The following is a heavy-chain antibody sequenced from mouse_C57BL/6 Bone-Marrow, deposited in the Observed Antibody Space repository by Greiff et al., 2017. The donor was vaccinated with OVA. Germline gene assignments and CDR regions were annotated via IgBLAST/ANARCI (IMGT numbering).Heavy chain of an antibody. CDR3: ASQVSYDSYYFDY. V-gene: IGHV14-2*01. Sequence: VQLQQSGAELVKPGASVKLSCTASGFNIKDYYMHWVKQRPEQGLEWIGRIDPEDGETKYAPKFQGKATITADTSSNTAYLQLSSLTSEDTAVYYWASQVSYDSYYFDYWGQGTTLTVSS. J-gene: IGHJ2*01. D-gene: IGHD2-12*01. CDR2: IDPEDGET. CDR1: GFNIKDYY.